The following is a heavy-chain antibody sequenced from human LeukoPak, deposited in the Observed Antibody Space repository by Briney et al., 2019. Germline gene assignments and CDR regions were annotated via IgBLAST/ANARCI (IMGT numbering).Heavy chain of an antibody. CDR2: IKQDASEK. CDR3: ARNSGSHP. V-gene: IGHV3-7*01. Sequence: GGSLRLSCAASGFTVSSNYMSWVRQAPGKGLEWVANIKQDASEKYYVDSVKGRFTISRDNAKNSLYLQMNSLRAEDTAVYYCARNSGSHPWGQGTLVIVSS. J-gene: IGHJ5*02. CDR1: GFTVSSNY. D-gene: IGHD3-10*01.